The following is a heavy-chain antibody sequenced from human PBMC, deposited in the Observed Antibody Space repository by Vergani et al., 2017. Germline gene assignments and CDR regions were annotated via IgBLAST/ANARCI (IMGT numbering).Heavy chain of an antibody. CDR3: AKDTTTIGSLWIQLGVGWFDP. CDR2: ISYDGSNK. CDR1: RFTFSSFL. V-gene: IGHV3-30*18. Sequence: QVQLVESGGGVVQPGRSLRLSCAASRFTFSSFLMHWVRPPPPTGLDLVAVISYDGSNKYYAESVKGRFTISRDNSKNTLYRQMNSLRAEDTAVYYCAKDTTTIGSLWIQLGVGWFDPWGQGTLVTVSS. D-gene: IGHD5-18*01. J-gene: IGHJ5*02.